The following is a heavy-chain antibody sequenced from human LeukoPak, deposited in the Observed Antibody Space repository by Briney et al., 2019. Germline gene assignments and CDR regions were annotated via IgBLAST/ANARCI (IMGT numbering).Heavy chain of an antibody. CDR3: AKSIVGATGAYRH. CDR2: IYPGDSDI. D-gene: IGHD1-26*01. J-gene: IGHJ4*02. Sequence: GESLKISCKGSGYSFSGFWIAWVRQRPGKGLEWMGTIYPGDSDIRYSPSFQGQVSMSADKSTSTAYLQWSSLKASDTATYYCAKSIVGATGAYRHWGQGTRVTVSS. V-gene: IGHV5-51*01. CDR1: GYSFSGFW.